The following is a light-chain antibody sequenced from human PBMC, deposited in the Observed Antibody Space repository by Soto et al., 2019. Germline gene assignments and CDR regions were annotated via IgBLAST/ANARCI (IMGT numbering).Light chain of an antibody. CDR2: EVN. Sequence: QSALTQPPSASGSPGQSVTISCTGTSSDVGAHNFVSWYQHHPGKAPKLMIYEVNRRPSGVPDRFSGSKSGSTASLTVSGLQPEDEADYYCSSYRGNYNWVFGGGTKLTVL. CDR1: SSDVGAHNF. J-gene: IGLJ3*02. CDR3: SSYRGNYNWV. V-gene: IGLV2-8*01.